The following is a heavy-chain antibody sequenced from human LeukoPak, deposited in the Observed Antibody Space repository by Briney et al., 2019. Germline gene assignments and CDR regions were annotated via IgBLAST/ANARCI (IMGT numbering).Heavy chain of an antibody. D-gene: IGHD2-2*02. CDR3: ARGRSPIVVVPAAIQRDFDY. J-gene: IGHJ4*02. CDR1: GGSFSGYY. Sequence: SETLSLTCAVYGGSFSGYYWSWIRQPPGKGLEWIGEINHSGSTNYNPSLKSRVTISVDTSKNQFSLKLSSVTAADTAVYYCARGRSPIVVVPAAIQRDFDYWGQGTLVTVSS. V-gene: IGHV4-34*01. CDR2: INHSGST.